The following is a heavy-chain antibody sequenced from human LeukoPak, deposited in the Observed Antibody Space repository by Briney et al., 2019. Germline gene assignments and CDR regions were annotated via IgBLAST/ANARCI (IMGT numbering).Heavy chain of an antibody. CDR3: ARRDTAAAADY. D-gene: IGHD2-2*01. CDR1: GYSISSGYY. CDR2: IYHSGST. Sequence: PSETLSLTCTVSGYSISSGYYWGWIRQPPGKGLEWIGSIYHSGSTYYNPSLKSRVTISVDTSKNQFSLKLSSVTAADTAVYYCARRDTAAAADYWGQGTLVTVSS. J-gene: IGHJ4*02. V-gene: IGHV4-38-2*02.